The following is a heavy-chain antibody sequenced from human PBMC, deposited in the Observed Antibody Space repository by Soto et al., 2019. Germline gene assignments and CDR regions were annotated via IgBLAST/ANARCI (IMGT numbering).Heavy chain of an antibody. CDR1: WDSFSISISG. CDR3: EREEHLVTNSLDQ. D-gene: IGHD6-6*01. J-gene: IGHJ5*02. CDR2: TYYRSKWYN. V-gene: IGHV6-1*01. Sequence: SQSLSLTCAISWDSFSISISGCELVRRSRSRGLELLGRTYYRSKWYNDYAVSFKSRITINPDTSKNQFSLQLNSVTPWDTAVYYCEREEHLVTNSLDQWGQGTMVTVSS.